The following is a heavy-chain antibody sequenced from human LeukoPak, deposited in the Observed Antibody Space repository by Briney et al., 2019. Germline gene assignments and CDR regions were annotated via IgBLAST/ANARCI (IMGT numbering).Heavy chain of an antibody. CDR1: GGSISSGSYY. CDR3: ARDGAGAYFDWLFNYYYMDV. D-gene: IGHD3-9*01. Sequence: SRTLSLTCTVSGGSISSGSYYWSWIRQPAGKGLEWIGRIYTSGSTNYNPSLKSRVTISVDTSKNQFSLKLSSVTAADTAVYHCARDGAGAYFDWLFNYYYMDVWGKGTTVTVSS. J-gene: IGHJ6*03. V-gene: IGHV4-61*02. CDR2: IYTSGST.